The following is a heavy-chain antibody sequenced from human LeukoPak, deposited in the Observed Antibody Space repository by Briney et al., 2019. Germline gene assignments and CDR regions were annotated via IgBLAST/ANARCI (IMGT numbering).Heavy chain of an antibody. CDR1: GYTFTSYD. J-gene: IGHJ3*02. D-gene: IGHD3-3*01. CDR3: ARGTYYDFWSGYYPNAFDI. CDR2: MNPNSGNT. Sequence: GASVKVSCKASGYTFTSYDINWVRQATGQGLEWMGWMNPNSGNTGYAQKFQGRVTITRNTSISTAYMELSSLRSEDTAVYYCARGTYYDFWSGYYPNAFDIWGQGTMVTVSS. V-gene: IGHV1-8*03.